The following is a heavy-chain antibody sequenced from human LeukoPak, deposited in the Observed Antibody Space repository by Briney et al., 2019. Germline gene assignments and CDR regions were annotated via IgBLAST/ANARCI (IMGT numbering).Heavy chain of an antibody. CDR3: GRNLDS. V-gene: IGHV3-21*06. CDR2: ITKTGSTT. Sequence: GGSLRLSCEAYGYTFTAHDMVWVRQAPGKGLEWLSTITKTGSTTYYADSVKGRFTISRDNAKNSVFLHMNSLRAEDTAMYYCGRNLDSWGQGTLVTVSS. CDR1: GYTFTAHD. J-gene: IGHJ4*02. D-gene: IGHD2-21*01.